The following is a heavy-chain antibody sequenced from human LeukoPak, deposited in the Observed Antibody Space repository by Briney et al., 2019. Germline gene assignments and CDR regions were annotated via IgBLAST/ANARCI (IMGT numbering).Heavy chain of an antibody. D-gene: IGHD3-22*01. CDR2: ISSNSSYI. Sequence: GGSLRLSCAASGFTFSSYSMNWVRQAPGKGLEWVSSISSNSSYIYYADSVKGRFTISRDNAKNSLYLQMNSLRAEDTAVYYCARDPPYYYDSSGQVDYWGQGTLVTVSS. CDR3: ARDPPYYYDSSGQVDY. V-gene: IGHV3-21*01. CDR1: GFTFSSYS. J-gene: IGHJ4*02.